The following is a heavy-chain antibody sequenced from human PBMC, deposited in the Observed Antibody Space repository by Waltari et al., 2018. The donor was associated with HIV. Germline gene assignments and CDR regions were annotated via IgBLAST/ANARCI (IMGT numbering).Heavy chain of an antibody. D-gene: IGHD3-22*01. J-gene: IGHJ6*02. CDR2: ISSSSIYI. V-gene: IGHV3-21*01. CDR1: GFPLRSYS. CDR3: ARQDSSGGNYYYGMDV. Sequence: EVQLVESGGGLVKPGGSLRPSCEASGFPLRSYSINWVRQAPGKGLEWVSSISSSSIYISYADSVKGRFTISRDNAKNSLYLQMNSLRAEDTAVYYCARQDSSGGNYYYGMDVWGQGTTVTVSS.